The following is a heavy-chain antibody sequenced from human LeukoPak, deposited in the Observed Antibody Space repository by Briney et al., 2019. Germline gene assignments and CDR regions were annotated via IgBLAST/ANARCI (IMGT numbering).Heavy chain of an antibody. V-gene: IGHV3-66*02. D-gene: IGHD6-13*01. CDR3: VSSTGQQLIPYDY. J-gene: IGHJ4*02. CDR1: GINVSANY. CDR2: IYGAGAA. Sequence: GGSLRLSCAASGINVSANYMTWIRQAPGKGLEWVSLIYGAGAAYYAESVRGRFIISRDNSKNTLFLQMNSLRAEDTAAYYCVSSTGQQLIPYDYWGQGTHVAVSS.